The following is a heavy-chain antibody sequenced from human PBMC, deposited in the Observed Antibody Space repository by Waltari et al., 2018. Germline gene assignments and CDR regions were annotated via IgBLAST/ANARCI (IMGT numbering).Heavy chain of an antibody. D-gene: IGHD6-19*01. J-gene: IGHJ4*02. CDR2: VYYSGSP. CDR3: ARDRYSSGWYGLFDY. Sequence: QVQLQESGPGLVKPSETLSLTCTVSGGSISSHYWSWIRQPPGKGLEWIRYVYYSGSPTYNPSLKSRVTISVDTSKNQFSLKRSSVTAADTAVYYCARDRYSSGWYGLFDYWGQGTLVTVSS. V-gene: IGHV4-59*11. CDR1: GGSISSHY.